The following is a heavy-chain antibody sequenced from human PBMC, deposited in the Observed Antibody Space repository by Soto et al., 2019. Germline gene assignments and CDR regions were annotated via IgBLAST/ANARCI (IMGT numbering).Heavy chain of an antibody. CDR2: IDPSDSYT. V-gene: IGHV5-10-1*01. D-gene: IGHD2-2*01. CDR1: GYSFTSYW. CDR3: ASAVVVPPADYYYSMDV. Sequence: GESLKISFKGSGYSFTSYWISWVRQMPGKVLEWMGRIDPSDSYTNYSPSFQGHVTISADKSISTAYLQWSSLKASDTAMYYCASAVVVPPADYYYSMDVWGQGTTVTVSS. J-gene: IGHJ6*02.